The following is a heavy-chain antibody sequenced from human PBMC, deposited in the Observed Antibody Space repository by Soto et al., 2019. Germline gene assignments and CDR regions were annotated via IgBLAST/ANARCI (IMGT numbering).Heavy chain of an antibody. D-gene: IGHD3-22*01. CDR1: GYSISGGYY. J-gene: IGHJ5*02. CDR2: IYHGGST. V-gene: IGHV4-38-2*01. Sequence: PSETLSLTCAVSGYSISGGYYWGCLRQPPGEGLECIGSIYHGGSTYYNTSLNSRATFTIDMTNVDVPLILYSVTAADTAVYYCARVGPWVPHYYDSSPYNFENWFDPWGQGTLVTVSS. CDR3: ARVGPWVPHYYDSSPYNFENWFDP.